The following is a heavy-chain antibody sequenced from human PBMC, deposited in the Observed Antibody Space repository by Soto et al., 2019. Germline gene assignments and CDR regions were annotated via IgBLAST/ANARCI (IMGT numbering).Heavy chain of an antibody. V-gene: IGHV3-72*01. Sequence: EVQLVESGGGLVQPGGSLRLSCAASGLIFSDYHMDWVRQAPGKGLEWVGRIRRKANSYTTEYAASVKGRFTISRDDSKDSLSLQMTSLKTEDTAVYYCAMLGGWSGGSNDMDVWGQGTTVTVSS. J-gene: IGHJ6*02. CDR2: IRRKANSYTT. D-gene: IGHD6-19*01. CDR1: GLIFSDYH. CDR3: AMLGGWSGGSNDMDV.